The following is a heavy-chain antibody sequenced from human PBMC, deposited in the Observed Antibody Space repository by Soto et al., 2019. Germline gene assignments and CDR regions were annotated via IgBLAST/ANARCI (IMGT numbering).Heavy chain of an antibody. CDR2: IYYSGST. Sequence: SETLSLTCTVSGGSISNYYWSWIRQPPGKGLEWIGYIYYSGSTSYNPSLKSRVTLSVDTSKNQFSLKLSSVTAADTAVYYCARLGGSYAVPHFDYWGQGTLVTVSS. V-gene: IGHV4-59*08. D-gene: IGHD1-26*01. CDR3: ARLGGSYAVPHFDY. J-gene: IGHJ4*02. CDR1: GGSISNYY.